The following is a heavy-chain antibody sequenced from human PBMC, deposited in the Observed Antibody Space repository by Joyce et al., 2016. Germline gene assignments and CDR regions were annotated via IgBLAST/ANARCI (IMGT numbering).Heavy chain of an antibody. CDR3: ARVGASFYPAYDV. V-gene: IGHV6-1*01. CDR2: AKYRSKWLY. Sequence: QVQLKQSGPGLVKPAQTLSLTCAISGDSVSGNRAAWNWVRQSPSRGLEWLGRAKYRSKWLYDYSVSMESRLTINADTSKNQFSLQLNSVTPEDTAVYYCARVGASFYPAYDVWGQGTMVTVSS. J-gene: IGHJ3*01. CDR1: GDSVSGNRAA. D-gene: IGHD1-26*01.